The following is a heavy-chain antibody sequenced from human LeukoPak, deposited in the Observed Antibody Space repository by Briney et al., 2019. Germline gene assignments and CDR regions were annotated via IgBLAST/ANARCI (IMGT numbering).Heavy chain of an antibody. Sequence: QTGGSLRLSCAASGFTFSSYGMHWVRQAPGKGLEWVAFIRYDGSNKYYADSVKGRFTISRDNSKNTLYLQMNSLRAEDTAVYYCARNHDYGGNWGSFDYWGQGTLVTVSS. J-gene: IGHJ4*02. CDR3: ARNHDYGGNWGSFDY. CDR1: GFTFSSYG. V-gene: IGHV3-30*02. D-gene: IGHD4-23*01. CDR2: IRYDGSNK.